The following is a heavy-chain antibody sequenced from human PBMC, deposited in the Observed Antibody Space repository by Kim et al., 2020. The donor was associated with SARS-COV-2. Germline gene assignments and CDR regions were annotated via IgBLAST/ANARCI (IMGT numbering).Heavy chain of an antibody. V-gene: IGHV3-23*01. Sequence: GGSLRRSCAASGFTFSSYAMSWVRQAPGKGLEWVSAISGSGGSTYYADSVKGRFTISRDNSKNTLYLQMNSLRAEDTAVYYCAKDCLLWFGELQPAFDYWGQGTLVTVSS. CDR1: GFTFSSYA. D-gene: IGHD3-10*01. CDR3: AKDCLLWFGELQPAFDY. CDR2: ISGSGGST. J-gene: IGHJ4*02.